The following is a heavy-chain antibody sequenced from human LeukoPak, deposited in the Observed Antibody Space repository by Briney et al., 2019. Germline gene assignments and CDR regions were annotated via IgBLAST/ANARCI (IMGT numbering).Heavy chain of an antibody. J-gene: IGHJ4*02. D-gene: IGHD3-10*01. Sequence: SETLSLTCTVSGGSISSYYWSWIRQPPGKGPEWIGYIYYSGSTNYNPSLKSRVTISVDTSKNQFSLRLSSVTAADTAVYYCARVGDTMVRGVISWFDYWGQGTLVTVSS. V-gene: IGHV4-59*01. CDR2: IYYSGST. CDR1: GGSISSYY. CDR3: ARVGDTMVRGVISWFDY.